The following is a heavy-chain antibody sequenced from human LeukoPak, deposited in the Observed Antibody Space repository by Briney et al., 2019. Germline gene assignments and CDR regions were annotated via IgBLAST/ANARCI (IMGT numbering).Heavy chain of an antibody. V-gene: IGHV4-31*03. CDR1: GGSISSGGYY. J-gene: IGHJ6*03. CDR3: AREVDNWNLDYYYYYMDV. Sequence: PSETLSLTCTVSGGSISSGGYYWSWIRQHPGKGLKWIVYIYYSGSTYYNPSLKSRVTISVDTSKNQFSLKLSSVTAADTAVYYCAREVDNWNLDYYYYYMDVWGKGTTVTVSS. D-gene: IGHD1-20*01. CDR2: IYYSGST.